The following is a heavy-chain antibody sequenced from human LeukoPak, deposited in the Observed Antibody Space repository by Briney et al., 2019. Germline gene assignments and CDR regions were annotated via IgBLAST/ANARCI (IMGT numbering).Heavy chain of an antibody. CDR2: IYYSGST. D-gene: IGHD3-22*01. J-gene: IGHJ6*02. Sequence: PSETLSLTCTVSGGSISSSSYYWGWIRQPPGKGLEWIGSIYYSGSTYYNPSLKSRVTISVDTSKNQFSLKLSSATAADTAVYYCARFYDSSGYLSLYYYGMDVWGQGTTVTVSS. CDR3: ARFYDSSGYLSLYYYGMDV. CDR1: GGSISSSSYY. V-gene: IGHV4-39*01.